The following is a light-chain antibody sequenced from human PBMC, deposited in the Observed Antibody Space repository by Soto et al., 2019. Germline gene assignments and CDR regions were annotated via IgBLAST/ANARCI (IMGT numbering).Light chain of an antibody. CDR1: QSVSHY. CDR3: QQRSTWPYT. J-gene: IGKJ2*01. CDR2: DAS. V-gene: IGKV3-11*01. Sequence: EIVLTQSPVTLSVSPGERATLSCRASQSVSHYSCWFRQKPGQAPRLLVFDASSRATGIPARFSGSGSGTDFTLTISSLEPEDFAVYYCQQRSTWPYTFGQGTTLEIK.